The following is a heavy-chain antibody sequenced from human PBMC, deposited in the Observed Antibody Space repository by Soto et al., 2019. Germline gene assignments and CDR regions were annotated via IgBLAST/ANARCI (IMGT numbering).Heavy chain of an antibody. V-gene: IGHV4-39*01. J-gene: IGHJ4*02. CDR1: GGSISSSSYY. CDR3: ARLASDILTSSFDY. D-gene: IGHD3-9*01. Sequence: TSETLSLTCTVSGGSISSSSYYWGWIRQPTGKGLEWIGSIYYSGSTYYNPSLKSRVTISVDTYKNQFSLKLSSVTAADTAVYYCARLASDILTSSFDYWGQGTLVTVSS. CDR2: IYYSGST.